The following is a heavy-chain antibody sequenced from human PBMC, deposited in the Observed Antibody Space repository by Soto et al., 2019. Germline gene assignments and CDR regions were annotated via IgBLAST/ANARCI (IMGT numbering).Heavy chain of an antibody. J-gene: IGHJ4*02. V-gene: IGHV3-23*01. CDR1: GFTFSTYA. Sequence: PGGSLRLSCAGSGFTFSTYAMNWVRQAPGNGLEWVSAISGSGGSTYYADSVKGRFTISRDNSKNTLYLQMNSLRAEDTSVYYCAKEGGLSGSYYISSSYYFDYWGQGTLVTVSS. CDR2: ISGSGGST. CDR3: AKEGGLSGSYYISSSYYFDY. D-gene: IGHD1-26*01.